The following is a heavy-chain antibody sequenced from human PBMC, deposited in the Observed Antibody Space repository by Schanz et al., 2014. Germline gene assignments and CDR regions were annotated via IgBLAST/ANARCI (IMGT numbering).Heavy chain of an antibody. CDR3: AKDISDTSGKDDY. J-gene: IGHJ4*02. Sequence: EVHLLESGGGLVPPGGSLRLSCAASGFNFSDYAMCWVRQAPGKGLEWVSAISGGGGTTYYTDSVKGRFTISRDNSKSTLYLLMNSLRAEDTAVYYCAKDISDTSGKDDYWGQGTLVTVSS. D-gene: IGHD3-22*01. V-gene: IGHV3-23*01. CDR2: ISGGGGTT. CDR1: GFNFSDYA.